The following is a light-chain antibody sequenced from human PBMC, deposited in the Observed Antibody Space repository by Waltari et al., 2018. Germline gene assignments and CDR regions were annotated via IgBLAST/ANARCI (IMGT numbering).Light chain of an antibody. J-gene: IGKJ2*01. CDR2: AAS. V-gene: IGKV1-39*01. Sequence: DIQMTQSPSSLSASVGDRVTITCRASQNIAKYLNWYQQKPGRAPQLLIYAASRLQTGVPSRFSGSGAGTDFTLTIYSLQPEDFATYYCQHYNKWPYAFGQGTKLDLK. CDR3: QHYNKWPYA. CDR1: QNIAKY.